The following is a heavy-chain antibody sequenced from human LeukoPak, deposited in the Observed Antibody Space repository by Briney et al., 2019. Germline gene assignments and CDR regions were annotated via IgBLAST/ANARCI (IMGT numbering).Heavy chain of an antibody. CDR2: IKSKADGGIS. CDR1: GFTFSSYS. CDR3: TTTYHYDSSPGSFDY. V-gene: IGHV3-15*01. D-gene: IGHD3-22*01. J-gene: IGHJ4*02. Sequence: PGGSLRLSCAASGFTFSSYSMNWVRQAPGKGLEWVGRIKSKADGGISDYAEPVKGRFTFSRDDSKNTLYLVMNSLKTEDTAVYYCTTTYHYDSSPGSFDYWGLGTLVTVSS.